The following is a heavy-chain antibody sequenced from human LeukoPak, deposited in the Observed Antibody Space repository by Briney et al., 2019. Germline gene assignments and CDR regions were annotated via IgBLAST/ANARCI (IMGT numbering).Heavy chain of an antibody. V-gene: IGHV3-53*05. Sequence: GGSLRLSCAASGFTVSSNYMSWVRQAPGKGLEWVSVIYSGGSTYYADSLKGRFTISRDNSKNSLYLQMNSLRAEDSALYFCARAPYYDSSGYCDFWGQGTLVTVSS. CDR3: ARAPYYDSSGYCDF. CDR1: GFTVSSNY. CDR2: IYSGGST. D-gene: IGHD3-22*01. J-gene: IGHJ4*02.